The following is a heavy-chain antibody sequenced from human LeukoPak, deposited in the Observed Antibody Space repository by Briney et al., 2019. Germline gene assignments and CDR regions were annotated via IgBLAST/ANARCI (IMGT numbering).Heavy chain of an antibody. CDR3: AKRPPYYYDSSGYWNY. D-gene: IGHD3-22*01. V-gene: IGHV3-23*01. Sequence: GGSLRLSCAASGFTFSSYAMSWVRQAPGKGLEWVSAISGSGGSTYYADSVKGRFTISRDNSKNTLYLQMNSLRAEDTAVYYCAKRPPYYYDSSGYWNYWGQGTLVTVSS. CDR1: GFTFSSYA. J-gene: IGHJ4*02. CDR2: ISGSGGST.